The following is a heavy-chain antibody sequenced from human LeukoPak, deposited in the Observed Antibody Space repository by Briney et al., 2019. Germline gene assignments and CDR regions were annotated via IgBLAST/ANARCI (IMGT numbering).Heavy chain of an antibody. CDR1: GFTFSSYA. D-gene: IGHD6-13*01. CDR3: ARAHSWYSAFDI. V-gene: IGHV3-64*01. Sequence: TGGSLRLSCAASGFTFSSYAMHWVRQAPGKGLEYVSAISSNGGSTYYANSVKGRFTISRDNSKNTLYLQMGSLRAEDMAVYYCARAHSWYSAFDIWGQGTMVTVSS. J-gene: IGHJ3*02. CDR2: ISSNGGST.